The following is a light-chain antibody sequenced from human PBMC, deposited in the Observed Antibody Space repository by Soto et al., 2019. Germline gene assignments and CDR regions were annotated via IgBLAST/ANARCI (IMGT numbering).Light chain of an antibody. V-gene: IGKV3-20*01. J-gene: IGKJ3*01. Sequence: EIVLTQSPGTLSLSPGERVTLSCRASQSLPTKALAWYQQKPGQTPRLLIYGASTRDTAIPDRFNGSGSGTDFTLTISRVEPEDFATYYCQKCDYLPIFGPGTTVDFK. CDR1: QSLPTKA. CDR3: QKCDYLPI. CDR2: GAS.